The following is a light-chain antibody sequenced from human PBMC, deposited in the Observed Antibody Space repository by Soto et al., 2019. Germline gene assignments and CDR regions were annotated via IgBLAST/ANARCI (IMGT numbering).Light chain of an antibody. J-gene: IGKJ1*01. Sequence: DIQMTQSPSTLSASVGDRVTITCRASQSINNWLAWYQQKPGKAPKLFIFKASTLEIGVPSRFSGSGYVTDFNLSISSLEPDDFANYFCQQHESFPRTFGQVTKVEMK. CDR2: KAS. CDR1: QSINNW. CDR3: QQHESFPRT. V-gene: IGKV1-5*03.